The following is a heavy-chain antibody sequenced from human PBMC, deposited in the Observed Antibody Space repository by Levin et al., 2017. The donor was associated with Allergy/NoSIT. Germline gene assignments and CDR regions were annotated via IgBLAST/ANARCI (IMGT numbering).Heavy chain of an antibody. CDR1: GGSLSGYY. Sequence: PSETLSLTCGVYGGSLSGYYWNWIRQPPGKGPEWVGEISHSGNTDYNPSLKSRVTVAVDKSKNQFSLRMTSVTAADTAVYYCARSDDSSGYYLGYWGQGTLVTVSS. CDR2: ISHSGNT. V-gene: IGHV4-34*01. D-gene: IGHD3-22*01. CDR3: ARSDDSSGYYLGY. J-gene: IGHJ4*02.